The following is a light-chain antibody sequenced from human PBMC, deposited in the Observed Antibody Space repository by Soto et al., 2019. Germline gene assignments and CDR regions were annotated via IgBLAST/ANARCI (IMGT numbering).Light chain of an antibody. V-gene: IGKV3D-20*02. J-gene: IGKJ5*01. CDR1: QSLTSGY. CDR2: GAS. Sequence: DIVLTQSPGTLSLSPGGGATVACKFSQSLTSGYLAWYQQKPGQAPRILIHGASTRATGFPAGFSGSGSGTDFTLTISSLQSEDFATYYCQQRSNWPSITFGQGTRLEIK. CDR3: QQRSNWPSIT.